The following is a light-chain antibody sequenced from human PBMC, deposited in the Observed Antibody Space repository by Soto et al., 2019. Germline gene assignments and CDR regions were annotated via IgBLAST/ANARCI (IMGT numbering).Light chain of an antibody. CDR3: QQSYSTPQT. V-gene: IGKV3D-20*02. Sequence: EIVMTQSPATLSVSPGERATLSCRASQSVSSNYLAWYQHKPGQAPRLLIYDASTRATGIPDRFSGSGSGTDFTLTISSLQPEDFATYYCQQSYSTPQTFGQGTKVDIK. CDR1: QSVSSNY. CDR2: DAS. J-gene: IGKJ1*01.